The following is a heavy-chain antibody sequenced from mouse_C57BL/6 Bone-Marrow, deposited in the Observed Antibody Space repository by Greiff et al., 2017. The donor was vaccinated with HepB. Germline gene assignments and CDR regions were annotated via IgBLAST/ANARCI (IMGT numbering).Heavy chain of an antibody. V-gene: IGHV15-2*01. J-gene: IGHJ1*03. D-gene: IGHD1-1*01. CDR2: ILPSIGRT. CDR1: DSEVIPIAY. CDR3: ARRKITTVDWYFDI. Sequence: QVQLQQSGSELRSPGSSVKLSCKDFDSEVIPIAYMCWVRQKPGHGVEWIGGILPSIGRTCSGEKFEDKATLDADTLSNTAYLELNSLTSEDSAIYYCARRKITTVDWYFDIWDTGTTVTVTA.